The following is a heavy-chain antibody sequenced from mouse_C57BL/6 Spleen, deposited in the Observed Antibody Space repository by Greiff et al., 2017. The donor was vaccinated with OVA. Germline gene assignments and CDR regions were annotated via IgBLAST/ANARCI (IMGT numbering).Heavy chain of an antibody. CDR3: TRATVVAYYAMDY. CDR1: GYTFTSYW. J-gene: IGHJ4*01. CDR2: INPSNGGT. D-gene: IGHD1-1*01. V-gene: IGHV1-53*01. Sequence: QVQLQQPGTELVKPGASVKLSCKASGYTFTSYWMHWVKQRPGQGLEWIGNINPSNGGTNYNEKFKSKATLTVDKSSSTAYMQLSSLTYEDSAVYFGTRATVVAYYAMDYWGQGTSVTVSS.